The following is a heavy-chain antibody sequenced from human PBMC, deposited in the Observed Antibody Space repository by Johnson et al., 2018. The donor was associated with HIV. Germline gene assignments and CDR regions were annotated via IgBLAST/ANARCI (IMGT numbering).Heavy chain of an antibody. Sequence: EVQLVESGGGLVQPGRSLRLSCTASGFTFGDYAMSWFRQAPGKGLEWVGFIRSNAYGGTTEYAASVKGRFTISRDDSKSIAYLQMNSLKTEYTAVYYCTRTDDTYHYESGGYIDAFDIWGQGTLVSVSS. J-gene: IGHJ3*02. CDR1: GFTFGDYA. V-gene: IGHV3-49*03. D-gene: IGHD3-22*01. CDR3: TRTDDTYHYESGGYIDAFDI. CDR2: IRSNAYGGTT.